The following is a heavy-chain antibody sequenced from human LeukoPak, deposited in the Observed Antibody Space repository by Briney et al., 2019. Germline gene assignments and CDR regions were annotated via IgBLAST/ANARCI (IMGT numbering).Heavy chain of an antibody. V-gene: IGHV4-30-2*01. CDR1: GGSISSGGYS. CDR3: ARSELLWFGGVNSGFDY. CDR2: IYHSGST. J-gene: IGHJ4*02. D-gene: IGHD3-10*01. Sequence: KSSETLSLTCAVSGGSISSGGYSWSWIRQPPGKGLEWIGYIYHSGSTYYNPSLKSRVTISVDRSKNQFSLKLSSVTAADTAVYCCARSELLWFGGVNSGFDYWGQGTLVTVSS.